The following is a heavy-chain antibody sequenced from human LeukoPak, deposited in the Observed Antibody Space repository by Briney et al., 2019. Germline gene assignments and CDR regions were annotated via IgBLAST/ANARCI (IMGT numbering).Heavy chain of an antibody. CDR2: VIPVFGTS. D-gene: IGHD2-21*01. J-gene: IGHJ5*02. Sequence: ASVKVSCKASGGTFRTSGVNWVRQAPGQRLEWVGCVIPVFGTSNYAEKFQDRVTITAGESTSTAYMELRSLRSEDTAVYYCATSENPVAIPITWGQGTLVSVSS. V-gene: IGHV1-69*13. CDR3: ATSENPVAIPIT. CDR1: GGTFRTSG.